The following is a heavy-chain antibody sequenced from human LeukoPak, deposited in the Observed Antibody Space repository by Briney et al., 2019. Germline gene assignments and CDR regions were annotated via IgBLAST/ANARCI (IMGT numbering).Heavy chain of an antibody. CDR1: GYTFTSYG. Sequence: ASVKVSCKASGYTFTSYGISWVRQAPGQGLEWMGWISAYNGNTNYAQKLQGRVTMTTDTSTSTAYMELRSLRSDDTAVYYCARGLTATSYYYYYMDVWGKGTTVTVSS. V-gene: IGHV1-18*01. D-gene: IGHD1-14*01. J-gene: IGHJ6*03. CDR2: ISAYNGNT. CDR3: ARGLTATSYYYYYMDV.